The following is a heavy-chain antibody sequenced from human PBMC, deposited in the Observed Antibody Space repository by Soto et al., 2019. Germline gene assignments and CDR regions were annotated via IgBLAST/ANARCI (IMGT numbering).Heavy chain of an antibody. CDR1: GFTFSNYA. Sequence: GGSLRLSCAASGFTFSNYAMSWVRQAPGKGLEWVSGISGSGGSTFHADSVKGRFTISRDNSKNTLYLQTNSLRAEDTAVYYCAKKGGGWYYHYMDVWGKGATVTVSS. CDR2: ISGSGGST. D-gene: IGHD6-19*01. J-gene: IGHJ6*03. CDR3: AKKGGGWYYHYMDV. V-gene: IGHV3-23*01.